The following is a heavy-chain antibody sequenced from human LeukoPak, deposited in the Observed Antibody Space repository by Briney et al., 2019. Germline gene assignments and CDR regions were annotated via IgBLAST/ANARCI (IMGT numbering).Heavy chain of an antibody. Sequence: GGSLRLSCATSGFTVSSNYMSWVRQAPGKGLEWVSVIYDSGTTYYADSVKGRFLIFRDTSKSTVDLQMNSLRVEDTAVYYCAGRRSSGWYAYWGQGTLVTVSS. CDR3: AGRRSSGWYAY. J-gene: IGHJ4*02. V-gene: IGHV3-53*01. CDR1: GFTVSSNY. D-gene: IGHD6-19*01. CDR2: IYDSGTT.